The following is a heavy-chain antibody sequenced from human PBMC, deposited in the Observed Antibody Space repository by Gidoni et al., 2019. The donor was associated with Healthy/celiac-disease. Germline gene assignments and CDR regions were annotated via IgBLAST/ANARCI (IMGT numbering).Heavy chain of an antibody. D-gene: IGHD3-3*01. V-gene: IGHV4-61*01. J-gene: IGHJ4*02. CDR1: GGSVSSVSYY. CDR2: IYYSGST. CDR3: ARDGSPPVTIFGVVIIDPYFDY. Sequence: QVQLQESGPGLVKPSDPLSLTCTVSGGSVSSVSYYWSWIRQPPGKGLEWIGYIYYSGSTNTNPSLKSRVTISVDTSKNQFSLKLSSVTAADTAVYYCARDGSPPVTIFGVVIIDPYFDYWGQGTLVTVSS.